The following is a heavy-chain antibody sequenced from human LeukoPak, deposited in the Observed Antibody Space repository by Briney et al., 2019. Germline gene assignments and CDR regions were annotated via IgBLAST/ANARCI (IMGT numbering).Heavy chain of an antibody. CDR2: IKQDGREK. V-gene: IGHV3-7*05. CDR1: GFTFSSYW. D-gene: IGHD4-23*01. CDR3: ARGDYGGNSYAFDI. J-gene: IGHJ3*02. Sequence: GGSLRLSCAASGFTFSSYWRSWVGQAPGKGLEGGANIKQDGREKYYVDSVKCRFTISRDNAKNSLYLHMNSLRAEATAVYYCARGDYGGNSYAFDIWGQGTMVTVSS.